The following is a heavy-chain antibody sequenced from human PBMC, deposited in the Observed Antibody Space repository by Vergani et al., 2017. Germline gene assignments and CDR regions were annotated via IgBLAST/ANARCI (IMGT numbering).Heavy chain of an antibody. CDR2: ISPDGSAT. CDR1: GFSLSRFL. V-gene: IGHV3-7*01. Sequence: EVQLLESGGGLVQPGGSLRLSCAASGFSLSRFLLSWVRQAPEKGLEWVAHISPDGSATSYVGSVKGRFTISRDNTKNSLSLQMGGLRVEDTAVYFCVRLPRAPWNVDLWGRGTLITVSS. J-gene: IGHJ2*01. CDR3: VRLPRAPWNVDL.